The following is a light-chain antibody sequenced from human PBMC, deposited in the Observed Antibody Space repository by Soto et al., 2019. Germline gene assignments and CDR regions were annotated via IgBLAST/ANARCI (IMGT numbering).Light chain of an antibody. J-gene: IGKJ3*01. CDR2: AAS. CDR3: QQYGDSPLT. V-gene: IGKV3-20*01. Sequence: EILLTQSPSTLSLSPGEGVTLSCRASQSVTVNSLAWYQQKPGQAPRLLIYAASTRAAAVPDRFTGSGSGTDFALIISRLEPDDFGVYYCQQYGDSPLTSGPGTKVDIQ. CDR1: QSVTVNS.